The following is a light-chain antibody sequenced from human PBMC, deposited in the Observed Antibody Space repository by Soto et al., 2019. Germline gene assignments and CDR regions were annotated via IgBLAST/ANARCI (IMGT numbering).Light chain of an antibody. CDR3: QQSHRTPWT. CDR1: QGISSS. V-gene: IGKV1-39*01. CDR2: GAT. J-gene: IGKJ1*01. Sequence: DIPLTQAPSFLSASVGDIVTITCRASQGISSSLAWYQQRAGKAPKPLIYGATNLQSGVPQRFSGSGSETDFTLTISRLQPEDFATYYCQQSHRTPWTFGQGTKVEV.